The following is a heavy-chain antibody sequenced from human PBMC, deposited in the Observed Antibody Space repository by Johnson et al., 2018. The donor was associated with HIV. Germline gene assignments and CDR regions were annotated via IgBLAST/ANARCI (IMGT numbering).Heavy chain of an antibody. CDR2: IYSGGNR. V-gene: IGHV3-NL1*01. Sequence: VQLVESGGGVVQPGRSLRLSCAASGFTFSSYAMHWVRQAPGKGLEWVSTIYSGGNRYYADSVKGRFTVSRDNSKNTVYLQMNGLRAEDTAVYHCAKDLYSSSWTNDAFDIWGQGTMVTVSS. CDR1: GFTFSSYA. J-gene: IGHJ3*02. D-gene: IGHD6-13*01. CDR3: AKDLYSSSWTNDAFDI.